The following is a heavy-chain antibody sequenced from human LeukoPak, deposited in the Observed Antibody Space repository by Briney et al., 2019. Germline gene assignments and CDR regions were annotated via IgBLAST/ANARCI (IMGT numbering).Heavy chain of an antibody. CDR3: AGDGTGVLPGDAFDI. Sequence: PGGSLTLSCAASGFTFSTHSMNWVRQAPGMGLEWVSYINHDGNDIYYGESVKGRFTISRDNAKNSLYLQIHTLRAEDTAVYYCAGDGTGVLPGDAFDIWSQGTMVTVSS. V-gene: IGHV3-21*01. CDR1: GFTFSTHS. D-gene: IGHD1-1*01. J-gene: IGHJ3*02. CDR2: INHDGNDI.